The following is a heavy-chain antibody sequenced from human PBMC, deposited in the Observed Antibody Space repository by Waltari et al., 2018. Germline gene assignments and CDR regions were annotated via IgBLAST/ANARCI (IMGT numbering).Heavy chain of an antibody. V-gene: IGHV4-59*01. J-gene: IGHJ4*02. CDR2: IYYSGST. D-gene: IGHD5-12*01. CDR1: GGSISSYY. CDR3: ARAGRDGYTIFDY. Sequence: QVQLQESDPGLVKPSETLSLTCTVSGGSISSYYWSWIRQPPGKGLEWIGYIYYSGSTNYNPSLKSRVTISVDTSKNQFSLKLSSVTAADTAVYYCARAGRDGYTIFDYWGQGTLVTVSS.